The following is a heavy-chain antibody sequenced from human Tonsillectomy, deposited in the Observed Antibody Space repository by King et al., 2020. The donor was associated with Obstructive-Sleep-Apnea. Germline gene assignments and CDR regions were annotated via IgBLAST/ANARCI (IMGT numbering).Heavy chain of an antibody. J-gene: IGHJ6*02. CDR3: ARDCSGGSCYSVYYYYGMDV. V-gene: IGHV3-7*01. CDR2: IKQEGSEK. D-gene: IGHD2-15*01. CDR1: GFTFSSYW. Sequence: QLVQSGGGLVQPGGSLRLSCAASGFTFSSYWMSWVRQAPGKGLEWVANIKQEGSEKYYVDSVKGRFTISRDNAKNSLYLQMNSLRAEDTAVYYCARDCSGGSCYSVYYYYGMDVWGQGTTVTVSS.